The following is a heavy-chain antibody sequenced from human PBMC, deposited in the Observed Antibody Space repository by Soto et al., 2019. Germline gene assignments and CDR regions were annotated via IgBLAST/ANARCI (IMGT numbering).Heavy chain of an antibody. Sequence: PGGSLRLGCAASGFTFSSYAMIWVRQAPGKGLEWVSAISGSGGSTYYADSVKGRFTISRDNSKNTLYLQMNSLRAEDTAVYYCAKDPYYYDSSGYYSTTFFDYWGQGTLVTVSS. CDR3: AKDPYYYDSSGYYSTTFFDY. CDR2: ISGSGGST. J-gene: IGHJ4*02. CDR1: GFTFSSYA. D-gene: IGHD3-22*01. V-gene: IGHV3-23*01.